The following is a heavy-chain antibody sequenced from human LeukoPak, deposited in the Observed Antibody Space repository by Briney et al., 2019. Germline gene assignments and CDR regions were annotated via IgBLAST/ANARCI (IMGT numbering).Heavy chain of an antibody. J-gene: IGHJ4*02. CDR1: GYTFTNNW. CDR3: ARGTGTPYYDY. Sequence: GASVKVSCKAFGYTFTNNWMHWVRQAPGQGPEWMGLISPTGGSTAYAQKFQGRVTLTRDMSTSTDYLELSSLRSEDTAVYYCARGTGTPYYDYWGQGTLVTVSS. D-gene: IGHD1-1*01. V-gene: IGHV1-46*01. CDR2: ISPTGGST.